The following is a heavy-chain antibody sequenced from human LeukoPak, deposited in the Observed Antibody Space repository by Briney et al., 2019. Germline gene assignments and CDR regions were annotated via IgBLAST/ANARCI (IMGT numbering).Heavy chain of an antibody. CDR3: ARDKMATSLDY. Sequence: GGSLRLSCAASGFTFSSYSMNWVRQAPGKGLEWVAVISYDGSNKYYADSVKGRFTISRDNSKNTLYLQMNSLRAEDTAVYYCARDKMATSLDYWGQGTLVTVSS. CDR2: ISYDGSNK. D-gene: IGHD5-24*01. V-gene: IGHV3-30*03. CDR1: GFTFSSYS. J-gene: IGHJ4*02.